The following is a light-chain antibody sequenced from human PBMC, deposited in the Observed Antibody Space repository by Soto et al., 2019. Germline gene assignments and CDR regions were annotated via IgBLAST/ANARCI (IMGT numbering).Light chain of an antibody. CDR2: GAS. CDR3: QQYNIWPRGT. V-gene: IGKV3-15*01. CDR1: QSVSAN. Sequence: EIVMTQSPATLSVSPGERATLSCRASQSVSANLAWYQQKPGQAPRLLIYGASRRATGIPARFSGSGSGTEFTLTIGSLQSEDFAVYYCQQYNIWPRGTFGQGTKVEIK. J-gene: IGKJ1*01.